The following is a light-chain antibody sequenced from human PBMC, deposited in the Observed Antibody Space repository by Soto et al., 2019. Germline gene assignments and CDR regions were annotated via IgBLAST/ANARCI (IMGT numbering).Light chain of an antibody. Sequence: EIVLTQSPGTLSLSPGESATLSCRASQNIGSNFLAWYQQKPGQAPRLLIYGASSRATGIPDRFSGSGSGTDFTLTISRLEPEDFAMYYCQHYGTSSWTFGQGTKVEIK. V-gene: IGKV3-20*01. J-gene: IGKJ1*01. CDR3: QHYGTSSWT. CDR2: GAS. CDR1: QNIGSNF.